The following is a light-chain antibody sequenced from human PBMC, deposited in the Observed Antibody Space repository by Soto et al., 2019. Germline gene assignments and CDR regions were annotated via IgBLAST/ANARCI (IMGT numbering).Light chain of an antibody. CDR1: SNDAGGYYL. Sequence: QSAPTQPASVSGSPGQSITISCTGVSNDAGGYYLVSWYQQYPGQAPKLITYEDTKRPSGVSSRFSGSTSANTPSLTISGLQAADEADYYCCSYAGHSTYVFAGGTKLTVL. V-gene: IGLV2-23*01. CDR3: CSYAGHSTYV. J-gene: IGLJ1*01. CDR2: EDT.